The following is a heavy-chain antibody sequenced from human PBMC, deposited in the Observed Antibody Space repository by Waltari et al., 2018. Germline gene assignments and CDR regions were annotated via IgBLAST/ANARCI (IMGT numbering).Heavy chain of an antibody. CDR3: VRGSSGWYGTDF. D-gene: IGHD6-19*01. V-gene: IGHV3-74*01. J-gene: IGHJ4*02. CDR2: RNSDATTK. Sequence: EVKLVESGGGLVQPGGSLILSCAASGFTFSDNWMHWVRQAPGKGLVGGSRRNSDATTKDYADSVKGRFTISRDNAENTLYLQMNSLRIEDTAIYYCVRGSSGWYGTDFWGQGTLVTVSS. CDR1: GFTFSDNW.